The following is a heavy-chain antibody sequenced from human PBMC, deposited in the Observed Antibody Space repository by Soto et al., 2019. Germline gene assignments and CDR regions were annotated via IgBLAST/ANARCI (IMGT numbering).Heavy chain of an antibody. Sequence: ASVKVSGKVSGHKVTELSIYWMRQSPGTGLECMGGFDPKDGLPVYAQNFEGRVTMTEDASTDTAYLEVENLRSEDTAVYFCAPVVRLGRYYFDAWAQGSLVTVS. CDR3: APVVRLGRYYFDA. V-gene: IGHV1-24*01. J-gene: IGHJ5*02. D-gene: IGHD2-15*01. CDR2: FDPKDGLP. CDR1: GHKVTELS.